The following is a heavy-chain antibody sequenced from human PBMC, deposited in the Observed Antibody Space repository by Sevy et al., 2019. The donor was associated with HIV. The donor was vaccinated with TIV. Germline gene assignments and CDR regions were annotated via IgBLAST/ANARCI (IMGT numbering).Heavy chain of an antibody. J-gene: IGHJ4*02. CDR2: ISSNGGST. D-gene: IGHD5-18*01. V-gene: IGHV3-64*02. CDR3: AREGGGGYSYSLDY. CDR1: GFSFSSYA. Sequence: GGSLRLSCAASGFSFSSYALHWVRQAPGKGLEYVSAISSNGGSTYYADSVKGRFTISRDNSKNTLYLQMGSLRAGDMAVYYCAREGGGGYSYSLDYWGQGTLVTVSS.